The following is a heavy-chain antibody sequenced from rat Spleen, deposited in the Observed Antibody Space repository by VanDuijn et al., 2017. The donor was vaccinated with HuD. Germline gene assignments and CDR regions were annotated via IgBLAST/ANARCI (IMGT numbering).Heavy chain of an antibody. J-gene: IGHJ2*01. CDR1: GFTFSDYG. Sequence: EVQLVESGGGLVQPGRSLKLSCAASGFTFSDYGVAWVRQAPTKGLEWVTTISSDGGRNFYRDSVKGRFTISRDNAKSSLYLQMDSLRSEDTATYYCARHTDYSNYFDYWGQGVMVTVSS. D-gene: IGHD1-1*01. V-gene: IGHV5-29*01. CDR2: ISSDGGRN. CDR3: ARHTDYSNYFDY.